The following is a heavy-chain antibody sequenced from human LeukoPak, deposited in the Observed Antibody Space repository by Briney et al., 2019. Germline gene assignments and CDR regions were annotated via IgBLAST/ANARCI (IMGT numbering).Heavy chain of an antibody. CDR2: TYYRSKWYN. D-gene: IGHD3-22*01. CDR1: GDSVSSNSAA. Sequence: QTLSLTCALSGDSVSSNSAAWNWIRQSPSRGLEWLGRTYYRSKWYNDYAVSVKSRITINPDTSKNQFSLQLNSVTPEDTAVYYCASENYYDRTQYYYGMDVWGQGTTVTVSS. J-gene: IGHJ6*02. CDR3: ASENYYDRTQYYYGMDV. V-gene: IGHV6-1*01.